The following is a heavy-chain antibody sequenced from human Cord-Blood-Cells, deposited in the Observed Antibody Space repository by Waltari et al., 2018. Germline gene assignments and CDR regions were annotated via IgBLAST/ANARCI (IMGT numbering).Heavy chain of an antibody. J-gene: IGHJ3*02. CDR2: IYSGGST. Sequence: EVQLVESGGGLIQPGGSLRLSCSASGFTVSSTSMRWVRQAPGKGLEWVSVIYSGGSTYYADSVKGRFTISRDNSKNTLYLQMNSLRAEDTAVYYCARGYSSSWYAFDIWGQGTMVTVSS. CDR3: ARGYSSSWYAFDI. CDR1: GFTVSSTS. V-gene: IGHV3-53*01. D-gene: IGHD6-13*01.